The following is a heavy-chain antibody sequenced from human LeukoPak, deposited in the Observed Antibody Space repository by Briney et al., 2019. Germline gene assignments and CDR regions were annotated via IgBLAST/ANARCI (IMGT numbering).Heavy chain of an antibody. J-gene: IGHJ4*02. D-gene: IGHD2-21*02. CDR1: GGSISSSSYY. CDR2: IYYSGST. V-gene: IGHV4-39*07. CDR3: ARDLKGLLFLSQFDY. Sequence: PSETLSLTCTVSGGSISSSSYYWGWIRQPPGKGLEWIGSIYYSGSTYYNPSLKSRVTISVDTSKNQFSLKLSSVTAADTAVYYCARDLKGLLFLSQFDYWGQGTLVTVS.